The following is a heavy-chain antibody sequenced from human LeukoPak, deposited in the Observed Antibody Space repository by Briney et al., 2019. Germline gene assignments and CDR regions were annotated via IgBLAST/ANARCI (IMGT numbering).Heavy chain of an antibody. J-gene: IGHJ4*02. V-gene: IGHV4-59*01. Sequence: SETLSLTCTVSGGSISSYYWSWIRQPPGKGLEWIGYIYYSGSTNYNPSLKSRVTISVDTSKNQFPLKLSSVTAADTAVYYCARVGITGTTSVDYWGQGTLVTVSS. D-gene: IGHD1-7*01. CDR3: ARVGITGTTSVDY. CDR1: GGSISSYY. CDR2: IYYSGST.